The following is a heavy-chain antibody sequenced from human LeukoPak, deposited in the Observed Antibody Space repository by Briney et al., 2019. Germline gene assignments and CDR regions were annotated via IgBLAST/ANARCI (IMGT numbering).Heavy chain of an antibody. Sequence: PSQTLSLTCTVSGGSISSGSYYWSWIRQPAGKGLEWIGRIYTSGSTNYNPSLKSRVTISVDTSKNQFSLKLSSVTAADTAVYYCARAVAGRETSYYYYYYMDVWGKGTTVTVSS. CDR1: GGSISSGSYY. CDR3: ARAVAGRETSYYYYYYMDV. V-gene: IGHV4-61*02. D-gene: IGHD6-19*01. J-gene: IGHJ6*03. CDR2: IYTSGST.